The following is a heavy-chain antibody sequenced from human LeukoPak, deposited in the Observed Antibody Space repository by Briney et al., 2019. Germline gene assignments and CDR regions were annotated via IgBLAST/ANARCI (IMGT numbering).Heavy chain of an antibody. Sequence: SETLSLTCTVSGGSISSYYWSWIRQPPGKGLEWIGYIYYSGSTYYNPSLKSRVTISLDTSKNQFSLKLSSVTAADTAVYYCARRAPSAGYFDLWGRGALVTVSS. J-gene: IGHJ2*01. V-gene: IGHV4-59*12. CDR1: GGSISSYY. CDR2: IYYSGST. CDR3: ARRAPSAGYFDL.